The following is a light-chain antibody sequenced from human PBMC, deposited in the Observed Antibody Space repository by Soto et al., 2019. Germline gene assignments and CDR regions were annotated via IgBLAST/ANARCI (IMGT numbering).Light chain of an antibody. V-gene: IGKV4-1*01. CDR3: HQYDASPRT. CDR1: QSVLYSSNNKNY. CDR2: DAS. Sequence: DIVMTQSPDSLAVSLGERATINCKSSQSVLYSSNNKNYLAWYQQKPGQAPRLLIYDASNRATDIPARFSGSGSGTDFTLTISRLEPEDFAVYYCHQYDASPRTFGQGTKVDIK. J-gene: IGKJ1*01.